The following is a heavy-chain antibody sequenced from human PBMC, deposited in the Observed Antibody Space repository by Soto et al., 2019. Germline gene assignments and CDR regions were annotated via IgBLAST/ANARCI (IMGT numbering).Heavy chain of an antibody. V-gene: IGHV6-1*01. J-gene: IGHJ5*02. CDR3: ARGRLPIAARPENWFDP. CDR1: GDSVSSDSAA. CDR2: TYYRSKWYT. Sequence: PSQTLSLTCAISGDSVSSDSAAWNWIRQSPSRGLEWLGRTYYRSKWYTDFALSVKSRITINPDTSQNQFSLHLHSVTPEDTAVYYCARGRLPIAARPENWFDPWGQGTLVTVSS. D-gene: IGHD6-6*01.